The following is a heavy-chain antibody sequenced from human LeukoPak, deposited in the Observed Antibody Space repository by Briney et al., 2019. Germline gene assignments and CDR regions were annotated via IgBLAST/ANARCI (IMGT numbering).Heavy chain of an antibody. CDR1: GFTFSSYA. D-gene: IGHD2-21*02. V-gene: IGHV3-23*01. Sequence: PGGSLRLSCAASGFTFSSYAMSWVRQAPGKGLEWVSAISGSGGSTYYADSVKGRFTISRDNSKNTLYLQMNSLRAEDTAVYYCAKDPVAYCGGDCYSGHDYWGQGTLVTVSS. CDR2: ISGSGGST. CDR3: AKDPVAYCGGDCYSGHDY. J-gene: IGHJ4*02.